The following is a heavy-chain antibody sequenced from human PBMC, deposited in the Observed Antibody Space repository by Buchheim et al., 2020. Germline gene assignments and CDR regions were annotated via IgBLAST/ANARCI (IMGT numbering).Heavy chain of an antibody. J-gene: IGHJ6*02. D-gene: IGHD1-1*01. CDR1: GFTFSSYW. V-gene: IGHV3-7*01. Sequence: EVQLVESGGGLVQPGGSLRLSCAASGFTFSSYWMSWVRQAPGKGLEWVANIKQDGSEKYYVDSVKGRFTISRDNAKNSLYLQMNSLRAEDTAVYYCARVGEGGPNDSLWPLYYYYYYGMDVWGQGTT. CDR3: ARVGEGGPNDSLWPLYYYYYYGMDV. CDR2: IKQDGSEK.